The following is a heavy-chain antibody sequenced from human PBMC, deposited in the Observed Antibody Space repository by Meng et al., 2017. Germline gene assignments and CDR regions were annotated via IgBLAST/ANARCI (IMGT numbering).Heavy chain of an antibody. CDR3: ATGAAAADH. D-gene: IGHD6-13*01. CDR1: GLRFTDAW. Sequence: GELVGCGGGLVKPWRSLRLSCVASGLRFTDAWMSWVRQAPGKGLEWVGRIERKSDGGTIYYAAPVKGRFTISRDDSKNTLYLQMDSLINEDTAVYFCATGAAAADHWGQGTLVTVSS. J-gene: IGHJ4*02. V-gene: IGHV3-15*04. CDR2: IERKSDGGTI.